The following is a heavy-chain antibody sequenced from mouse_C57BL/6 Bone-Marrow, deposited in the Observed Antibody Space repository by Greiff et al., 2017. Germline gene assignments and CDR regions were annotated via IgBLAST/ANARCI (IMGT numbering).Heavy chain of an antibody. J-gene: IGHJ2*01. Sequence: VQLQQPGAELVKPGASVKMSCQASGYTFTSYWITWVKQRPGQGLEWIGDIYPGSGSTNYHEKFKSKATLTVDTSSSTAYMQLSSLTSEDTAVYYCARETVVDYWGQGTTLTVSS. V-gene: IGHV1-55*01. D-gene: IGHD1-1*01. CDR3: ARETVVDY. CDR1: GYTFTSYW. CDR2: IYPGSGST.